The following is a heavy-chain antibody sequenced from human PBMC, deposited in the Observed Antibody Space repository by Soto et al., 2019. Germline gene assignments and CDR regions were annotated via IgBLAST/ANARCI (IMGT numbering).Heavy chain of an antibody. D-gene: IGHD6-13*01. Sequence: QVHLVESGGGVVQPGRSLTLSCTASGFAFSNYGIHWVRQAPGRGLEWVAVIWSDGTKKFYAGSVRGRFTISRDNSKNTIYLQMISLRAEVTAVYYCARDWWEEPAGKETVSQFDYWGQGTLVTVSS. CDR3: ARDWWEEPAGKETVSQFDY. V-gene: IGHV3-33*01. CDR1: GFAFSNYG. CDR2: IWSDGTKK. J-gene: IGHJ4*02.